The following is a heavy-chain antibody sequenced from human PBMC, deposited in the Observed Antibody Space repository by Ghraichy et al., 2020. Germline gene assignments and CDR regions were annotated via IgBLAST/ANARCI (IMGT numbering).Heavy chain of an antibody. CDR1: GGSISSSSYY. D-gene: IGHD2-21*01. Sequence: SETLSLTCTVSGGSISSSSYYWGWIRQPPGKGLEWIGSIYYSGSTYYNPSLKSRVTISVDTSKNQFSLKLSSVTAADTAVYYCAREGIGGGDLLAHYYYYGMDVWGQGTTVTVSS. CDR2: IYYSGST. V-gene: IGHV4-39*02. CDR3: AREGIGGGDLLAHYYYYGMDV. J-gene: IGHJ6*02.